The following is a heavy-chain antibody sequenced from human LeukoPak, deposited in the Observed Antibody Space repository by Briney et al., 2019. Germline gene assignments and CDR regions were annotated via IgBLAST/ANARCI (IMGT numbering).Heavy chain of an antibody. CDR3: ARARGTSYLRTSSGSFDP. V-gene: IGHV1-18*01. CDR2: ISAYNGNT. D-gene: IGHD2-2*01. J-gene: IGHJ5*02. Sequence: ASVKVSCKASGYTFTSYGISWVRQAPGQGLEWMGWISAYNGNTNYAQKLQGRVTMSTDTSTSTAYMELRSLRSDDTAVYYCARARGTSYLRTSSGSFDPWGQGTLVTVSS. CDR1: GYTFTSYG.